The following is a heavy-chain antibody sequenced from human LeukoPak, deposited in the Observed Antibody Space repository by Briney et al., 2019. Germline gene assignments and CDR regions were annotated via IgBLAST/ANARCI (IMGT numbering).Heavy chain of an antibody. CDR2: INHSGST. V-gene: IGHV4-34*01. D-gene: IGHD2-2*01. CDR3: ARIRGLWYCSSTSCYGYYYYMDV. Sequence: SETLSLTCAVYGGSFSGYYWSWIRQPPGKGLEWIGEINHSGSTNYNPSLKSRVTISVDTSKNQFSLKLSSVTAADMAVYYCARIRGLWYCSSTSCYGYYYYMDVWGKGTTVTVSS. J-gene: IGHJ6*03. CDR1: GGSFSGYY.